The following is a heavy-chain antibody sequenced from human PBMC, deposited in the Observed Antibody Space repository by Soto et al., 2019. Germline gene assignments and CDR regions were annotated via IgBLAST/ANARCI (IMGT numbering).Heavy chain of an antibody. CDR2: IYYSGST. Sequence: QLQLQESGPGLVKPSETLSLTCTVSGGSISSSSYYWGWIRQPPGKGLEWIGSIYYSGSTYYNPSLKSRVNVSVDTSKNQFALKLSSATAADTAVYYCASPPSLVRGVIRWGQGTMVTVSS. CDR1: GGSISSSSYY. D-gene: IGHD3-10*01. CDR3: ASPPSLVRGVIR. J-gene: IGHJ3*01. V-gene: IGHV4-39*01.